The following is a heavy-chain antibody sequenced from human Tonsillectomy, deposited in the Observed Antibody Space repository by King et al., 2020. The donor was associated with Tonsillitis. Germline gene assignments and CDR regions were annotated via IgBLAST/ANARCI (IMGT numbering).Heavy chain of an antibody. J-gene: IGHJ5*02. CDR1: GGSISSNSYY. D-gene: IGHD7-27*01. Sequence: LQLQESGPGLVKPSETLSLTCTVSGGSISSNSYYWGWIRQPPGKGLEWMVSIYSSGSTYYNPSLKSRVTISVDTSKNHFSLKVSSVTAADTAVYYCARHGDLIPATWFDPWGQGTLVTASS. CDR2: IYSSGST. CDR3: ARHGDLIPATWFDP. V-gene: IGHV4-39*07.